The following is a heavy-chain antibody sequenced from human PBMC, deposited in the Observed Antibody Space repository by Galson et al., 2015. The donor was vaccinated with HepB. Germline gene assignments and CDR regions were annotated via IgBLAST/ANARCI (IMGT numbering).Heavy chain of an antibody. V-gene: IGHV3-30*18. CDR1: EFIFNNFA. J-gene: IGHJ4*02. CDR2: ISYEVINK. CDR3: AKDSAWRTIRMPDY. D-gene: IGHD2-2*01. Sequence: SERLSCAASEFIFNNFAMHWVRQAPGKGREWLAVISYEVINKNYADSVKGRFTISRHNSKNTLYLQMSSPKTGDTAVYFCAKDSAWRTIRMPDYWGQGTLVTVSS.